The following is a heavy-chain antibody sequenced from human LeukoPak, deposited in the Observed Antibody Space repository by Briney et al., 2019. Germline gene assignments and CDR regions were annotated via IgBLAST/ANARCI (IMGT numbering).Heavy chain of an antibody. CDR2: MNPNSGNT. D-gene: IGHD6-19*01. Sequence: GASVKVSCKASGYTFTSYDINWVRQATGQGLEWMGWMNPNSGNTGYAQKFQGRVTMTRNTSISTAYMELSSLRSEDTAVYYCVRGRSGSSGWYLSRGFDYWGQGTLVTVSS. J-gene: IGHJ4*02. V-gene: IGHV1-8*01. CDR1: GYTFTSYD. CDR3: VRGRSGSSGWYLSRGFDY.